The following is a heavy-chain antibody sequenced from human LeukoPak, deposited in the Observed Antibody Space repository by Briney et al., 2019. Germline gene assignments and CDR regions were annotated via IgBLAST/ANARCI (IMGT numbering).Heavy chain of an antibody. CDR2: ISYDGSNK. V-gene: IGHV3-30*03. Sequence: GGSLRLSCAASGFTFSSYSMNWVRQAPGKGLEWVAVISYDGSNKYYADSVKGRFTISRDNSKNALYLQMNSLRAEDTAVYYCARGSSGAFDYWGQGTLVTVSS. CDR1: GFTFSSYS. D-gene: IGHD6-19*01. J-gene: IGHJ4*02. CDR3: ARGSSGAFDY.